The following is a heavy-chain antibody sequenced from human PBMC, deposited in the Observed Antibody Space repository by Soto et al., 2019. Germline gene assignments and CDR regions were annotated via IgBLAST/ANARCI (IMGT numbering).Heavy chain of an antibody. CDR3: ARDRVRYYDFWSGYPDYYYYGMDV. CDR1: GFTVSSNY. J-gene: IGHJ6*02. CDR2: IYSGGST. V-gene: IGHV3-53*01. Sequence: GGSLRLSCAASGFTVSSNYMSWVRQAPGKGLEWVSVIYSGGSTYYADSVKGRFTISRDNSKNTLYLQMNSLRAEDTAVYYCARDRVRYYDFWSGYPDYYYYGMDVWGQGTTVTVSS. D-gene: IGHD3-3*01.